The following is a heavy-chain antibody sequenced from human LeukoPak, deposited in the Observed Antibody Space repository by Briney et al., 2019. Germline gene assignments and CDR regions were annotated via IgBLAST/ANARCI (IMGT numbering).Heavy chain of an antibody. Sequence: PSETLSLTCAVYGGSFSNYYWSWIRQPPGKGLEWIGEINHSGSTNYNPSLKSRVTISVDTSKNQFSLKLSSVTAADTAVYHCARLSSSSSPEDYWGQGTLVTVSS. CDR3: ARLSSSSSPEDY. D-gene: IGHD2-2*01. CDR2: INHSGST. J-gene: IGHJ4*02. V-gene: IGHV4-34*01. CDR1: GGSFSNYY.